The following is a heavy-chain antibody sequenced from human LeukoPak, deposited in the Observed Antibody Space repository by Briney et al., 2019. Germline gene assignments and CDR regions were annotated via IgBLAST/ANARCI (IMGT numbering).Heavy chain of an antibody. CDR2: ITGSGDNT. J-gene: IGHJ4*02. Sequence: GGSLRLSCAASGFTFSSYAMNWVRQAPGKGLEWVSGITGSGDNTYYADSMKGQFTISRDNSKNTLYLQMNSLRAEDTAVYYCAKEAGYSGYDFPDFWGQGTLVTVSS. D-gene: IGHD5-12*01. CDR3: AKEAGYSGYDFPDF. CDR1: GFTFSSYA. V-gene: IGHV3-23*01.